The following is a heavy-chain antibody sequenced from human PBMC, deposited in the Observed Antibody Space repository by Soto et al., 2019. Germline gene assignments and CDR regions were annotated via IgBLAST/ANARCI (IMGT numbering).Heavy chain of an antibody. D-gene: IGHD6-6*01. V-gene: IGHV3-23*01. J-gene: IGHJ5*02. CDR2: IRGSGDTT. CDR1: GFTFRNYA. CDR3: AKSPPTGRSSFWFDP. Sequence: EVQLLESGGGPVQPGGSLRLSCAASGFTFRNYAMNWVRQAPGQGLEWVSTIRGSGDTTYYADSVKGRFTISRDNSKDTLYLEMTSLRADDTARYYCAKSPPTGRSSFWFDPWGQGTLVSVSS.